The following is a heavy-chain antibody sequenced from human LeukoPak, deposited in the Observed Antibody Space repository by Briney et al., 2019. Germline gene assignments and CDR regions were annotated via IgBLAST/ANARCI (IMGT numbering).Heavy chain of an antibody. J-gene: IGHJ2*01. CDR1: GFTFSSYA. Sequence: GGSLRLSCAASGFTFSSYAMSWVRQAPGKGLEWVSVISGSGGSTFYADSVKGRFTISRDNSKNTLYLQMNSLRAEDTAVYYCAKGSSTYSITSYWYFDLWGRGTLVTVSS. D-gene: IGHD6-13*01. CDR3: AKGSSTYSITSYWYFDL. CDR2: ISGSGGST. V-gene: IGHV3-23*01.